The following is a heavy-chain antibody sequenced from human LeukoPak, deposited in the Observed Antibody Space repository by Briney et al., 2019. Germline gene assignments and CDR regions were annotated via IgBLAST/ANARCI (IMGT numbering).Heavy chain of an antibody. J-gene: IGHJ5*02. D-gene: IGHD2-2*01. Sequence: GGSLRLSCEASGFTFSNYDMNWVRQVPGEGLEWVSYISSTGSATYYTDSVKGRFTISRDNAKSSLYLHLSSLRADDTAIYYCVGDTSSQAGGDWFDPWGQGTLVTVSS. CDR3: VGDTSSQAGGDWFDP. V-gene: IGHV3-48*03. CDR2: ISSTGSAT. CDR1: GFTFSNYD.